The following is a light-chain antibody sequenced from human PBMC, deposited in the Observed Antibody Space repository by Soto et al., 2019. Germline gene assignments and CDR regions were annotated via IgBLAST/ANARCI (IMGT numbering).Light chain of an antibody. V-gene: IGKV3-20*01. J-gene: IGKJ5*01. Sequence: EIVLPQTPRTLSLSPAEGARLSCTASQSVSSSYLAWYQQKPGQAPRLLIYGASSRATGIPDRFSGSGSGTDFTLTISRLEPEDFAVYYCQQYGSSTGITFGQGTRLEIK. CDR2: GAS. CDR3: QQYGSSTGIT. CDR1: QSVSSSY.